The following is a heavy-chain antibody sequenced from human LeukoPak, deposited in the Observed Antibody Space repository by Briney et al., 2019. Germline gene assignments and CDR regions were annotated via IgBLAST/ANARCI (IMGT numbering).Heavy chain of an antibody. V-gene: IGHV4-59*01. CDR1: GGSISSYY. CDR2: IYYSGST. CDR3: ARDRNYHDSSGYYRWCDP. J-gene: IGHJ5*02. D-gene: IGHD3-22*01. Sequence: PSETLSLTCTVSGGSISSYYWSWIRQPPGKGLEWLGYIYYSGSTNYNPSLKSRVTISVDTSKNQFSLNLTSVTTADTAVYYCARDRNYHDSSGYYRWCDPWGEGTLVTVSS.